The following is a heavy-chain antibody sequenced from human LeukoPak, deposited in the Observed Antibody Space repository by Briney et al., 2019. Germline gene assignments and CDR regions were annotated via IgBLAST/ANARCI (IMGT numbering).Heavy chain of an antibody. J-gene: IGHJ4*02. CDR1: GYSFTSYW. CDR2: IYPGDSDT. Sequence: LGESLKISCKGSGYSFTSYWIGWVRQMPGKGLEWMGIIYPGDSDTRYSPSFQGQVTISADKSISTAYLQWSSLKASDTAMYYCASTFYGSGSYSPPLGYWGQGTLVTVSS. CDR3: ASTFYGSGSYSPPLGY. V-gene: IGHV5-51*01. D-gene: IGHD3-10*01.